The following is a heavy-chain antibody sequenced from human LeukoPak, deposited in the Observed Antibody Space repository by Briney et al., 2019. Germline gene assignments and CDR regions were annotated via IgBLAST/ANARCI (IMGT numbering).Heavy chain of an antibody. Sequence: GGSLRLSCAASGFTFSSYVMHWVRQAPGKGLEWVAFIRYDGSNKYYADSVKGRFTISRDNSKNTPYLQMNSLRAEDTAVYYCAKDPRDHSYGWSWRYFDYWGQGTLVTVSS. J-gene: IGHJ4*02. D-gene: IGHD5-18*01. CDR3: AKDPRDHSYGWSWRYFDY. CDR1: GFTFSSYV. CDR2: IRYDGSNK. V-gene: IGHV3-30*02.